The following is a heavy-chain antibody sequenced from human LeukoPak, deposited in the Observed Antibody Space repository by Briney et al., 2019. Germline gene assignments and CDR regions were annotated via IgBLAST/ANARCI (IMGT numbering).Heavy chain of an antibody. Sequence: GESLKISCKGSGYSFTSYWIGWVRQMPGKGLEWMGIIYPGDSDTRYSPSFQGQVTISADKSISTAYLQWSSLKASDTAMYHCARRSGNWNDAPYYFDYWGQGTLVTVSS. V-gene: IGHV5-51*01. CDR1: GYSFTSYW. D-gene: IGHD1-1*01. CDR3: ARRSGNWNDAPYYFDY. CDR2: IYPGDSDT. J-gene: IGHJ4*02.